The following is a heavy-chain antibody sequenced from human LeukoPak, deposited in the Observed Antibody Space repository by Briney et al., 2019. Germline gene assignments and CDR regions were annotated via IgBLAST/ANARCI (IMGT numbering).Heavy chain of an antibody. J-gene: IGHJ6*02. CDR1: GGTFSSYA. D-gene: IGHD3-3*01. V-gene: IGHV1-69*04. Sequence: ASVKVSCKASGGTFSSYAISWVRPAPGHGLEWMGRIIPILGIANYAQKFQGRVTITADKSTSTAYMELSSLRSEDTAVYYCAMGFWSGYYHYYYYGMDVWGQGTTVTVSS. CDR3: AMGFWSGYYHYYYYGMDV. CDR2: IIPILGIA.